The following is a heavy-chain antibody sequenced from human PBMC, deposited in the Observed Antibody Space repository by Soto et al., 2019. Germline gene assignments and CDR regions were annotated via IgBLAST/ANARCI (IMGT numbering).Heavy chain of an antibody. D-gene: IGHD3-9*01. CDR2: IYDSGIT. CDR1: GGSMSGYY. CDR3: ARLGIFDILSGNWFDL. V-gene: IGHV4-59*08. J-gene: IGHJ5*02. Sequence: QVQLQESGPRLVKPSETLSLTCTVSGGSMSGYYWSWIRQPPGRALEWIASIYDSGITDYNPSLESRVTISIDTSKNHFSLKLNFLTAADTAVYYCARLGIFDILSGNWFDLWGQGTLVTVSS.